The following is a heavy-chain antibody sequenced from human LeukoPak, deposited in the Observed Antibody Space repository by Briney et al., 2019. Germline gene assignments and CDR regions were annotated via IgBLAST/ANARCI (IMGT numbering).Heavy chain of an antibody. J-gene: IGHJ4*02. CDR2: IGSDGKT. CDR3: ARDPGGVVYFDY. D-gene: IGHD2-8*01. CDR1: GFPFSSYA. V-gene: IGHV3-23*01. Sequence: GGSLRLSCEASGFPFSSYAMTWVRQAPGKGLEWVSSIGSDGKTHYSESVKGRFVISRDNSKNTLYLQMNTLRAEDTAVYYCARDPGGVVYFDYWGQGTLVTVSS.